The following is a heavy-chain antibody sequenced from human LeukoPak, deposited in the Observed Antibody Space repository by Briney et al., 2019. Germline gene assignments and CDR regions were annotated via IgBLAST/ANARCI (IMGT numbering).Heavy chain of an antibody. CDR2: INPNSGGT. D-gene: IGHD1-1*01. CDR3: ARSHLNWNEPPFDY. J-gene: IGHJ4*02. Sequence: ASVKVSCKASGYTFTSYYMHWVRQAPGQGLEWMGWINPNSGGTNYAQKFQGRVTMTRDTSISTAYMELSRLRSDDTAVYYCARSHLNWNEPPFDYWGQGTLVAVFS. CDR1: GYTFTSYY. V-gene: IGHV1-2*02.